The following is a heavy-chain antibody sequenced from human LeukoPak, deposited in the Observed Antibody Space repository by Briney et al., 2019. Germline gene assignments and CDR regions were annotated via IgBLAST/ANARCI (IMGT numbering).Heavy chain of an antibody. J-gene: IGHJ4*02. CDR3: ARDREMATTLGYFDY. CDR2: ISYDGSNK. CDR1: GFTFSSYA. Sequence: PGGSLRLSCAASGFTFSSYAMHWVRQAPGKGLEWVAVISYDGSNKYYADSVKGRFTISRDNSKNTLYLQMNSLRAEDTAVYYCARDREMATTLGYFDYWGQGTLVTVSS. D-gene: IGHD5-24*01. V-gene: IGHV3-30-3*01.